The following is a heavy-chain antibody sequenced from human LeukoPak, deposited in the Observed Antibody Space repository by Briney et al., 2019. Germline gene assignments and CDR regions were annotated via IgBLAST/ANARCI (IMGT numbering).Heavy chain of an antibody. J-gene: IGHJ4*02. Sequence: PSETLSLTCAVSGGSISSSNWWSWVRQPPGKGLEWIGEIYHSGSTNYNPSLKRRVTISVDKSKNQFSLKLSSVTAADTAVYYCARGDYGDYIDYWGQGTLVTVSS. D-gene: IGHD4-17*01. V-gene: IGHV4-4*02. CDR2: IYHSGST. CDR1: GGSISSSNW. CDR3: ARGDYGDYIDY.